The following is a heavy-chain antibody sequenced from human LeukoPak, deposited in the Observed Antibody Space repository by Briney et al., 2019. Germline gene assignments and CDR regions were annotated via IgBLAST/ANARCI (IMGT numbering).Heavy chain of an antibody. CDR2: ISYSGST. CDR1: GGSISNYY. V-gene: IGHV4-59*08. Sequence: NPSETLSLTCTVSGGSISNYYWSWIRQPPGKGLEWIGCISYSGSTNYNSSLKSRVAISVDTSKNQFSLKLSSVTAADTAMYYCARHFTGRSRAGYWGQGTLVTVSS. CDR3: ARHFTGRSRAGY. D-gene: IGHD6-19*01. J-gene: IGHJ4*02.